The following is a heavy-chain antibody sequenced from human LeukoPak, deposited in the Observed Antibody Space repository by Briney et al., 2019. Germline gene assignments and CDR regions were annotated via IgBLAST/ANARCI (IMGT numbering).Heavy chain of an antibody. CDR1: GGSINSYY. J-gene: IGHJ4*02. V-gene: IGHV4-59*08. D-gene: IGHD2-2*01. Sequence: SETLSLTCTVSGGSINSYYWSWIRQPPGKGLEWIGYIYYSGSTNYNPSLKSRVTISVDTSKNQFSLKLSSVTAADTAVYYCARQYCSSTSCSAIYYFDYWGQGTLVTVSS. CDR2: IYYSGST. CDR3: ARQYCSSTSCSAIYYFDY.